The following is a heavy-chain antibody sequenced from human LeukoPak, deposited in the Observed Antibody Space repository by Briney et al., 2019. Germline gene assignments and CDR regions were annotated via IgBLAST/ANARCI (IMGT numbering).Heavy chain of an antibody. Sequence: PGGSLRLSCAASGFTFSSYWMHWVRQAPGKGLVWVSRVNSDGSGTTYADSVKGRFTISRGNAKNTLYLQMNSLRAEDTAVYYCARESKYSGYPFDYWGQGTLVTVSS. CDR2: VNSDGSGT. J-gene: IGHJ4*02. D-gene: IGHD5-12*01. CDR3: ARESKYSGYPFDY. CDR1: GFTFSSYW. V-gene: IGHV3-74*01.